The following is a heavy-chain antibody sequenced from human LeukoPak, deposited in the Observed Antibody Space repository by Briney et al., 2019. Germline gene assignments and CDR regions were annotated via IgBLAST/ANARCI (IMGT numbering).Heavy chain of an antibody. Sequence: ASVKVSCKASGGTLSSYAISWVRQAPGQGLEWMGGIIPIFGTANYAQKFQGRVTITADESTSTAYMELSSLRSEDTAVYYCAGCSSTSCYVDRRYYYGMDVWGQGTTVTVSS. CDR3: AGCSSTSCYVDRRYYYGMDV. J-gene: IGHJ6*02. D-gene: IGHD2-2*01. CDR2: IIPIFGTA. V-gene: IGHV1-69*01. CDR1: GGTLSSYA.